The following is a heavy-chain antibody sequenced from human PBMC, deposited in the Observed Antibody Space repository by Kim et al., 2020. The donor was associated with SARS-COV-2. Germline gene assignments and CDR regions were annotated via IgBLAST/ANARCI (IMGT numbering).Heavy chain of an antibody. CDR3: ARGGSGWYYWFDP. D-gene: IGHD6-19*01. Sequence: YSQKFQGRVPIPRDTSASTAYMGLSSLRSEDTAVYYCARGGSGWYYWFDPWGQGTLVTVSS. J-gene: IGHJ5*02. V-gene: IGHV1-3*01.